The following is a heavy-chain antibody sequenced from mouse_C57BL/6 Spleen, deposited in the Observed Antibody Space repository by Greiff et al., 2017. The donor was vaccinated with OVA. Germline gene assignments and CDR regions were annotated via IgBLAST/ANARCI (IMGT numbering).Heavy chain of an antibody. CDR1: GYTFTDYN. J-gene: IGHJ2*01. CDR3: ARVYYDYDGDYFDY. V-gene: IGHV1-18*01. Sequence: EVQLQQSGPELVKPGASVKIPCKASGYTFTDYNMDWVKQSHGKSLEWIGDINPNNGGTIYNQKFKGKATLTVDKSSSTAYMELRSLTSEDTAVYYCARVYYDYDGDYFDYWGQGTTLTVSS. D-gene: IGHD2-4*01. CDR2: INPNNGGT.